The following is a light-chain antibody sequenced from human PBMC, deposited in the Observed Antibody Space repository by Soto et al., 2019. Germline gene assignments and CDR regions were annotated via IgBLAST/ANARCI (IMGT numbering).Light chain of an antibody. CDR3: QSADSSGTPVV. CDR1: ALPTQY. V-gene: IGLV3-25*03. Sequence: SYELTQPPSVSVSPGQTARITCSGDALPTQYAYWYQQKPGQAPVLVIYKDTERSSGIPERFSGSSSGTMVTLTISGVQAEDEADYYCQSADSSGTPVVFGGGTQLTVL. J-gene: IGLJ2*01. CDR2: KDT.